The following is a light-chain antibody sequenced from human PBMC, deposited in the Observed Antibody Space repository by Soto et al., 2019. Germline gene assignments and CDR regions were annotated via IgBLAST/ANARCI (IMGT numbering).Light chain of an antibody. CDR1: QSVSSSS. Sequence: EIVLTQSPGTLPLSPGERATLSCRASQSVSSSSLAWYQQKPGQAPRLLIYGASSRATGIPDKFSGSGSGTDFSLTISRVEPEDFAVYYFQQYGSSPLTCGGGTKVAIK. CDR3: QQYGSSPLT. CDR2: GAS. J-gene: IGKJ4*01. V-gene: IGKV3-20*01.